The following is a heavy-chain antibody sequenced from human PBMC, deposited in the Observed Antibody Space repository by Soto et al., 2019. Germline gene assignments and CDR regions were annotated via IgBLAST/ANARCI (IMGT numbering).Heavy chain of an antibody. CDR3: ARDRVTTLGGMDV. V-gene: IGHV4-31*03. CDR2: IYYSGST. Sequence: SETLSRTCTVSGGSISSGGYYWSWIRQHPGKGLEWIGYIYYSGSTYYNPSLKSRVTISVDTSKNQFSLKLSSVTAADTAVYYCARDRVTTLGGMDVWGQGTTVTASS. J-gene: IGHJ6*02. CDR1: GGSISSGGYY. D-gene: IGHD4-4*01.